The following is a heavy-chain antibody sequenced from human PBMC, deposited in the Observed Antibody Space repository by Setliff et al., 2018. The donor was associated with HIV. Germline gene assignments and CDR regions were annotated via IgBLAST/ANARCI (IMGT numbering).Heavy chain of an antibody. D-gene: IGHD5-12*01. J-gene: IGHJ6*03. V-gene: IGHV1-46*01. CDR2: INPSGGST. CDR3: ARAGVGGYSGYDRDYYYYMDV. CDR1: GYTFTSYY. Sequence: GASVKVSCKASGYTFTSYYMHWVRQAPGQGLEWMGIINPSGGSTSYAQKFRGRVTMTRDTSTSTVYMELSSLRSEDTAVYYCARAGVGGYSGYDRDYYYYMDVWGKGTTVTVSS.